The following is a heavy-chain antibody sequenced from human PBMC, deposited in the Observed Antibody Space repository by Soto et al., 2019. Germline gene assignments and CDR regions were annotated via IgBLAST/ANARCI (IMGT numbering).Heavy chain of an antibody. CDR3: ANGGKPRRRAAAGREIDAFDI. CDR2: ISYDGSNK. Sequence: QVQLVESGGGVVQPGRSLRLSCAASGFTFSSYGMHWVRQAPGKGLEWVAVISYDGSNKYYADSVKGRFTISRDNSKNTLYLQMNSLRAEDTTVYYCANGGKPRRRAAAGREIDAFDIWGQGTMVTVSS. J-gene: IGHJ3*02. D-gene: IGHD6-13*01. V-gene: IGHV3-30*18. CDR1: GFTFSSYG.